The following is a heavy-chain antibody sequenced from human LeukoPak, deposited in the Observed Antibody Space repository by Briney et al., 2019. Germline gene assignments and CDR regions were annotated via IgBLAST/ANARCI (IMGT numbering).Heavy chain of an antibody. CDR1: GFTFSSYA. CDR2: ISYDGSNK. CDR3: ARAPWRAAARAAFDI. J-gene: IGHJ3*02. Sequence: PGRSLRLSCAASGFTFSSYAMHWVRQAPDKGLEWVAVISYDGSNKYYADSVKGRFTISRDNSKNTLYLQMNSLRAEDTAEYYCARAPWRAAARAAFDIWGQGTMVTVSS. V-gene: IGHV3-30-3*01. D-gene: IGHD6-13*01.